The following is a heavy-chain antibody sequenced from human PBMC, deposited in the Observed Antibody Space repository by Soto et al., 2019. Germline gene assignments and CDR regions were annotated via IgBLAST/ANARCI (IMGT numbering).Heavy chain of an antibody. CDR3: ARDRGPSSGYYPYWFDP. CDR2: IIPIFGTA. D-gene: IGHD3-22*01. CDR1: GGTFSSYA. V-gene: IGHV1-69*13. J-gene: IGHJ5*02. Sequence: SVKVSCKASGGTFSSYAISWVRQAPGQGLEWMGGIIPIFGTANYAQKFQGRVTVTADESTSTAYMELSSLRSEDTAVYYCARDRGPSSGYYPYWFDPWGQGTLVTVSS.